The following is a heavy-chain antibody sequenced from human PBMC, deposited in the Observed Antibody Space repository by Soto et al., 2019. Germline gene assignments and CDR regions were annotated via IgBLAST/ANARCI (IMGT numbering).Heavy chain of an antibody. Sequence: EVQLLESGGGLVQPGGSLRLSCAASGFTFSSYAMSWVRQAPGKGLEWVSAISGSGGSTYYADSVKGRFTISRDNSKNTLYLQMNSLRAEDTAVYYCAISPIGSGYSGYDPGLPYFDYWGQGTLVTVSS. CDR2: ISGSGGST. CDR3: AISPIGSGYSGYDPGLPYFDY. CDR1: GFTFSSYA. V-gene: IGHV3-23*01. J-gene: IGHJ4*02. D-gene: IGHD5-12*01.